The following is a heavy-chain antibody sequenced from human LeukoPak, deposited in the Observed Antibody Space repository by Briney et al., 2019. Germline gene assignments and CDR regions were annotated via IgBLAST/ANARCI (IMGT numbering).Heavy chain of an antibody. CDR2: IRGSGDST. Sequence: PGGSLRLSCAASGFTFSSYAMSWVRQAPGRGLAWVSAIRGSGDSTYYADSVKGRFTISRDNSKNTLYLQMNSLRAEDTAVYYCAKQVGWSNYSDYYYYGMDVWGQGTTVTVSS. CDR3: AKQVGWSNYSDYYYYGMDV. CDR1: GFTFSSYA. V-gene: IGHV3-23*01. D-gene: IGHD3-3*01. J-gene: IGHJ6*02.